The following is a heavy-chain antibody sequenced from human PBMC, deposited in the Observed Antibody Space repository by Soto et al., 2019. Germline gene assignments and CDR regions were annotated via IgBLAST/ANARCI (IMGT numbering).Heavy chain of an antibody. V-gene: IGHV4-31*03. Sequence: QVQLQESGPGLVKPSQTLSLTCTVSGGSISSGGYYWSWIRQHPGKGLEWIGYIYYSGSTYYNPSLKGRVTISVDTSKNQFSLKLSSVTAADTAVYYCARLPYDILEGGMDVWGQGTTVTVSS. J-gene: IGHJ6*02. CDR3: ARLPYDILEGGMDV. CDR1: GGSISSGGYY. CDR2: IYYSGST. D-gene: IGHD3-9*01.